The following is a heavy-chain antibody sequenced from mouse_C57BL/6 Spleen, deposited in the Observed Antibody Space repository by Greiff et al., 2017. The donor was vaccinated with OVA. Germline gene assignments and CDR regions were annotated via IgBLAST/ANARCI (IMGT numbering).Heavy chain of an antibody. D-gene: IGHD1-1*01. V-gene: IGHV5-6*01. CDR3: ARGGLTTVVDPLDY. CDR2: ISSGGSYT. Sequence: EVQRVESGGDLVKPGGSLKLSCAASGFTFSSYGMSWVRQTPDKRLEWVATISSGGSYTYYPDRVKGRFTISRDNAKNTLYLQMSSLKSEDTAMYYCARGGLTTVVDPLDYWGQGTTLTVSS. J-gene: IGHJ2*01. CDR1: GFTFSSYG.